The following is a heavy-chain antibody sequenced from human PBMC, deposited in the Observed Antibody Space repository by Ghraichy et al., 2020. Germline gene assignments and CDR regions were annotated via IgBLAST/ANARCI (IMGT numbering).Heavy chain of an antibody. CDR3: AKDERYHILTGYFDY. D-gene: IGHD3-9*01. CDR2: ISGMGGST. V-gene: IGHV3-23*01. J-gene: IGHJ4*02. Sequence: VSGISGMGGSTYYYAGSVTGRFTISSYNSQTTLFLHMNSLRDEDTTVYYSAKDERYHILTGYFDYWGQGTLVTASS.